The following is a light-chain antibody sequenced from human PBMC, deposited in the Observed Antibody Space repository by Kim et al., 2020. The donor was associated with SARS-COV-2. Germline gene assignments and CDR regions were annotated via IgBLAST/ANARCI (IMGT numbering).Light chain of an antibody. J-gene: IGKJ2*01. CDR3: QQYNGRYT. Sequence: LSACVGDRVTITCRASQSISSWLAWYQQKPGQAPTLLIYQASIVESGVPERFSGSGSGTEFTLTINSLQPDDFATYYCQQYNGRYTFGQRTKLEIK. CDR2: QAS. V-gene: IGKV1-5*03. CDR1: QSISSW.